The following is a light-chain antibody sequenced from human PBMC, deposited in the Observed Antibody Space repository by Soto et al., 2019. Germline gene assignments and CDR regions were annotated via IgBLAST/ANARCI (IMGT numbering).Light chain of an antibody. V-gene: IGKV3-15*01. CDR2: YAS. CDR3: QQYDKWPPT. Sequence: EMVMTQSPATLSVSPGERATLSCRASQNLSRNLAWYQQQPGQAPRLLIFYASTRATGIPARFSGSGSGTDFTLTISSLQSEDFAVYYCQQYDKWPPTFGQGTKLEMK. CDR1: QNLSRN. J-gene: IGKJ2*01.